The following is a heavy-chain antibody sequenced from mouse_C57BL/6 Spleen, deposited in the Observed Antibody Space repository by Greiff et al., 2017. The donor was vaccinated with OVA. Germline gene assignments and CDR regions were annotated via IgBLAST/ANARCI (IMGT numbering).Heavy chain of an antibody. Sequence: QVQLQQPGAELVRPGSSVKLSCKASGYTFTSYWMHWVKQRPIQGLEWIGNIDPSDSETHYNQKFKDKATLTVDKSSSTAYMQLSSLASEDSAVYYCARWSTTVYFDYWGQGTTLTVSS. J-gene: IGHJ2*01. CDR2: IDPSDSET. V-gene: IGHV1-52*01. CDR3: ARWSTTVYFDY. D-gene: IGHD1-1*01. CDR1: GYTFTSYW.